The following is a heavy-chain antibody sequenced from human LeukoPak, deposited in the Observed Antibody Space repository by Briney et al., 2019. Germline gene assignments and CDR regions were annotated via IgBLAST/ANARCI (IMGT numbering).Heavy chain of an antibody. Sequence: GGSLRLSCAASGFTFSSYAMGWVRQAPGKGLEWVSAISGSGGSTYYADSVKGRFTISRDNSKNTLYLQMNSLRAEDTAVYYCAKGPTDYGDCYCDYWGQGTLVTVSS. CDR3: AKGPTDYGDCYCDY. V-gene: IGHV3-23*01. D-gene: IGHD4-17*01. CDR2: ISGSGGST. J-gene: IGHJ4*02. CDR1: GFTFSSYA.